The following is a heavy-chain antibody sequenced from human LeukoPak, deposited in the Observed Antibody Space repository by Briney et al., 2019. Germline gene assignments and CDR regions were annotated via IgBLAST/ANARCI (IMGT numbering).Heavy chain of an antibody. D-gene: IGHD4-11*01. Sequence: PSETLSLTCTVSGGSISSSSYYWGWIRQPPGKGLEWIGSIYYSGSTYYNPSLKSRVTISVDTSKNQFSLKLSSVTAADTAVHYCARHLAYSPGYYYYMDVWGKGTTVTVSS. CDR1: GGSISSSSYY. V-gene: IGHV4-39*01. CDR2: IYYSGST. CDR3: ARHLAYSPGYYYYMDV. J-gene: IGHJ6*03.